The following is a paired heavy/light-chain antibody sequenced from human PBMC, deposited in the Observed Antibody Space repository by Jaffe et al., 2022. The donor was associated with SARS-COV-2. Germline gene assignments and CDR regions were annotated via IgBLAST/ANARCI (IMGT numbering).Heavy chain of an antibody. CDR3: ASGGYYDSNGARGGWFDP. D-gene: IGHD3-22*01. Sequence: QVQLQQWGAGLLKPSETLSLTCAVYGGSFSGYYWSWIRQPPGKGLEWIGEINHSGSTNYNPSLKSRVTISVDTSKNQFSLKLSSVTAADTAVYYCASGGYYDSNGARGGWFDPWGQGTLVTVSS. CDR1: GGSFSGYY. J-gene: IGHJ5*02. V-gene: IGHV4-34*01. CDR2: INHSGST.
Light chain of an antibody. CDR1: SSNIGNNY. V-gene: IGLV1-51*01. Sequence: QSVLTQPPSVSAAPGQKVTISCSGSSSNIGNNYVSWYQQLPGTAPKLLIYDNNKRPSGIPDRFSGSKSGTSATLGITGLQTGDEADYYCGTWDSSLSAAVFGGGTQLTVL. CDR2: DNN. J-gene: IGLJ7*01. CDR3: GTWDSSLSAAV.